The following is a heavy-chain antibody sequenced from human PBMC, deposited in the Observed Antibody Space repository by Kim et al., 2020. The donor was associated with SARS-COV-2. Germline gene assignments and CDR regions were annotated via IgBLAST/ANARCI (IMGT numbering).Heavy chain of an antibody. V-gene: IGHV1-18*04. J-gene: IGHJ4*02. D-gene: IGHD3-9*01. CDR3: ARDVLRYFYWLCTDH. CDR1: GYTFTSYG. CDR2: ISAYNGNT. Sequence: ASVKVSCKASGYTFTSYGISWVRQAPGQGLEWMGWISAYNGNTYYAQKLQGRVTMTTDTSTSTAYMELRSLRSDDTAVYYCARDVLRYFYWLCTDHWGQGTLVTVSS.